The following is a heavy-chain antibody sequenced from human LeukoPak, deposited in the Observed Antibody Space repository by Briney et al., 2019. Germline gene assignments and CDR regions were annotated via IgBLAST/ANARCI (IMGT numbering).Heavy chain of an antibody. CDR3: ARDIGGYSYGVDY. J-gene: IGHJ4*02. V-gene: IGHV1-69*04. CDR2: IIPILGIA. D-gene: IGHD5-18*01. CDR1: GGTFTSYA. Sequence: SVKVSCKASGGTFTSYAISWVRQAPGQGLEWMGRIIPILGIANYAQKFQGRVTITADKSTSTAYMELSSLRSEDTAVYYCARDIGGYSYGVDYWGQGTLVTVSS.